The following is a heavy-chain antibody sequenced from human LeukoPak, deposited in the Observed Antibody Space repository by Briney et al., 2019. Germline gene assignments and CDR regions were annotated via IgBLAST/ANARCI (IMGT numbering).Heavy chain of an antibody. D-gene: IGHD3-22*01. V-gene: IGHV1-69*13. J-gene: IGHJ4*02. CDR1: GGTFSNYA. CDR2: IIPLFGTV. Sequence: SVTVSCKASGGTFSNYAISWVRQAPGHGLDWIGGIIPLFGTVHYAQKFQGRVTITADESTSTVYMELNSLTSDDTAVYYCARVWGQGSSGYYPFWGQGTLVTVSS. CDR3: ARVWGQGSSGYYPF.